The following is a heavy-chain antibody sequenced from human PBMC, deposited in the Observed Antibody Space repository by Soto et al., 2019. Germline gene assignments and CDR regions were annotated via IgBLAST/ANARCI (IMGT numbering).Heavy chain of an antibody. V-gene: IGHV3-9*01. J-gene: IGHJ6*02. CDR1: GFTFDDYA. Sequence: RLSCAASGFTFDDYAMHWVRQAPGKGLEWVSGISWNSGSIGYADSVKGRFTISRDNAKNSLYLQMNSLRAEDTALYYCAKDLLRFLEWLFYYYYGMDVWGQGTTVTAP. CDR3: AKDLLRFLEWLFYYYYGMDV. D-gene: IGHD3-3*01. CDR2: ISWNSGSI.